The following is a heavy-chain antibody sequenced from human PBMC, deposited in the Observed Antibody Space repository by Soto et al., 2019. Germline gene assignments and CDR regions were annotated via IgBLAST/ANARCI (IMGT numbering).Heavy chain of an antibody. CDR2: ISAYNGNT. CDR1: GYTFTSYG. J-gene: IGHJ4*02. V-gene: IGHV1-18*01. CDR3: ARDPSVAGTLYYFDY. D-gene: IGHD6-19*01. Sequence: ASVKVSCKASGYTFTSYGISWVRQAPGQGLEWMGWISAYNGNTNYAQKLQGRVTMTTDTSTSTAYMELRSLRSDDTAVYYCARDPSVAGTLYYFDYWGQGTLVTVSS.